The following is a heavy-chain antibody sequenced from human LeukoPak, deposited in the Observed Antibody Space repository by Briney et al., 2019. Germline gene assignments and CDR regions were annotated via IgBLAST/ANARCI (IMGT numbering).Heavy chain of an antibody. CDR3: ARGLTYYYDSSGYYY. CDR2: IRNDGNKK. V-gene: IGHV3-30*02. Sequence: GGSLRLSCAASGFTFSSYGMHWVRQSPGKGLDWVAFIRNDGNKKNYAESVKGRFTISRDNSKNTLYLQMDSLSAEDTAVYYCARGLTYYYDSSGYYYWGQGTLVTVSS. J-gene: IGHJ4*02. D-gene: IGHD3-22*01. CDR1: GFTFSSYG.